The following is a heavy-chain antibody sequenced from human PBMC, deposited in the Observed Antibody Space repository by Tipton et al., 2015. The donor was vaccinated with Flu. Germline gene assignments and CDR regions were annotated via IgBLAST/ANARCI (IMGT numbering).Heavy chain of an antibody. CDR3: ARVNHYYGSGSYYTLDY. V-gene: IGHV4-31*03. Sequence: TLSLTCTVSGGSISSGGYYWCWIRQHPGKGLEWIGYIYYSGSTYYNPSLKSRVTISVDTSKNQFSLKLSSVTAAVTAVYYCARVNHYYGSGSYYTLDYWGQGTLVTVSS. J-gene: IGHJ4*02. D-gene: IGHD3-10*01. CDR1: GGSISSGGYY. CDR2: IYYSGST.